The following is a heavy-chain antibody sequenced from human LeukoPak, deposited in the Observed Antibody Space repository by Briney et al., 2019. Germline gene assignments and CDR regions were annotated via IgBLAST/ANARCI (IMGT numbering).Heavy chain of an antibody. Sequence: GGSLRLSCAASGFTFSSYAMSWVRQAPGKGLEWVSTISNSDYSTYHADSVKGRFTISRANSENTLYLQMNNLRAEDTAVYYCAKSGQGTYYYDRAQYYMDVWGKGTTVTVSS. D-gene: IGHD3-22*01. J-gene: IGHJ6*03. CDR2: ISNSDYST. V-gene: IGHV3-23*01. CDR1: GFTFSSYA. CDR3: AKSGQGTYYYDRAQYYMDV.